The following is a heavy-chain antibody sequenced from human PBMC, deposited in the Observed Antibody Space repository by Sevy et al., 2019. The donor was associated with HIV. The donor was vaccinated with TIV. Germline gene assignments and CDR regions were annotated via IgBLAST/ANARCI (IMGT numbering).Heavy chain of an antibody. CDR2: ISWNSGSI. J-gene: IGHJ4*02. CDR3: AKDTTYYYDSSGSYRYFDY. D-gene: IGHD3-22*01. CDR1: GFTFDDYA. Sequence: GGSLRLSCAASGFTFDDYAMHWVRQAPGKGLEWVSGISWNSGSIGYADSVKGRFTISRDNAKNSLYLQMNSLGAEDTALYYCAKDTTYYYDSSGSYRYFDYWGQGTLVTVSS. V-gene: IGHV3-9*01.